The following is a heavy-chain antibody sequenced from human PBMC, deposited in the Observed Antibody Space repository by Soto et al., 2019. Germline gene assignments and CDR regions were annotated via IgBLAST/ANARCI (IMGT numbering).Heavy chain of an antibody. CDR3: AKDMRGGSSSSRYFYGMDV. CDR1: GFSFDDYA. J-gene: IGHJ6*02. V-gene: IGHV3-9*01. D-gene: IGHD6-13*01. CDR2: ISWNSGTI. Sequence: EVQLVESGGGLVQPGRSLRLSCAASGFSFDDYAMHWVRQAPGKGLERVSGISWNSGTIYYADSLKGRFTISRDNAKNSLYLQMNSLRAEDTAFYYCAKDMRGGSSSSRYFYGMDVWGQGTTVTVSS.